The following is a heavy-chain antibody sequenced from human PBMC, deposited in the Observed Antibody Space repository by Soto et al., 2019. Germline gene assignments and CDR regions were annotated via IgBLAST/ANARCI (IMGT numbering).Heavy chain of an antibody. CDR1: GGSISSGDCY. CDR3: ARVSTEPQYYCEY. Sequence: QVQLQESGPGLVKPSQTLSLTCTVSGGSISSGDCYWSWIRQSPGKGLEWIGYIYYSGSTYYNPSLKSRVTISVDTSKNQFSLKLSSVTAADSAVYYCARVSTEPQYYCEYWGQGTLVTVSS. J-gene: IGHJ4*02. CDR2: IYYSGST. V-gene: IGHV4-30-4*01. D-gene: IGHD4-4*01.